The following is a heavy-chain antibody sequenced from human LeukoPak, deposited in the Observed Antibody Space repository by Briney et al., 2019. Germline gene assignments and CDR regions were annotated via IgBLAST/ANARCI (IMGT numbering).Heavy chain of an antibody. J-gene: IGHJ3*02. Sequence: ASVKVSCKASGYTFTGYYMHWVRQAPGQGLEWMGRINPNSGGTNYAQKFQGRVTITTDESTSTAYMELSSLRSEDTAVYYCARAGYYYDSSGYYLLDAFDIWGQGTMVTVSS. D-gene: IGHD3-22*01. CDR1: GYTFTGYY. V-gene: IGHV1-2*06. CDR2: INPNSGGT. CDR3: ARAGYYYDSSGYYLLDAFDI.